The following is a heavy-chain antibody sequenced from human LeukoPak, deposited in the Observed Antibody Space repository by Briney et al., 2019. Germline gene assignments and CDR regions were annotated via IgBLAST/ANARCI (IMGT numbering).Heavy chain of an antibody. V-gene: IGHV4-61*05. CDR1: GGSIRSRNYY. D-gene: IGHD4-17*01. CDR2: IYYRGST. J-gene: IGHJ4*02. Sequence: SETLSLTCSVSGGSIRSRNYYWGWIRQPPGKGLEWIGYIYYRGSTNYNPSLKSRVTFSVDTSKNQFSLKLNSVTAADTAVYYCARGGDYGDLRYFDYWGQGTLVTVSS. CDR3: ARGGDYGDLRYFDY.